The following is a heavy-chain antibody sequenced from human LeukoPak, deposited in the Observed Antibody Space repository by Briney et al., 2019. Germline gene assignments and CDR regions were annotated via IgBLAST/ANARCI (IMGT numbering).Heavy chain of an antibody. J-gene: IGHJ4*02. CDR2: ISSSSSYI. V-gene: IGHV3-21*01. CDR3: VMFFMGSTNWPDY. CDR1: GFTFSSYS. D-gene: IGHD2-2*01. Sequence: GGSLRLSCAASGFTFSSYSMTWVRQAPGQGLEWVSSISSSSSYIYYADSVKGRFTISRDNAKKSVYLQMNSLRAEDTAVYYCVMFFMGSTNWPDYWGQGTLVTVSS.